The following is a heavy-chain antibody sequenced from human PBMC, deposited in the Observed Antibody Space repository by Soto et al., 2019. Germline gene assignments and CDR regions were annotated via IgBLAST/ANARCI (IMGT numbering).Heavy chain of an antibody. D-gene: IGHD2-21*02. Sequence: PGGSLRLSCAASGFTFSDHSMSWVRQGPGKGLEFVSIITPSGDNTYYADSVKGRFTISRDNSKNTLYLQMNSLRAEDTAIYYCVKAHCNNWGQGTLVTVSS. V-gene: IGHV3-23*01. J-gene: IGHJ4*02. CDR1: GFTFSDHS. CDR3: VKAHCNN. CDR2: ITPSGDNT.